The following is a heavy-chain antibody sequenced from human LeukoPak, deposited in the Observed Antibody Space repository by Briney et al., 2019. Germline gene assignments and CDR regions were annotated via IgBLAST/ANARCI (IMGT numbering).Heavy chain of an antibody. CDR2: ISSGSGSI. CDR1: GFTFSSYS. J-gene: IGHJ4*02. V-gene: IGHV3-48*04. D-gene: IGHD6-25*01. CDR3: ARADGSGYYVEF. Sequence: GGSLRLSCAASGFTFSSYSMNWVRQAPGKGLEWVSYISSGSGSIYYADSVKGRFTISRDNAKNTLYLQMNSLRAEDTAVYYCARADGSGYYVEFWGQGTLVTVSS.